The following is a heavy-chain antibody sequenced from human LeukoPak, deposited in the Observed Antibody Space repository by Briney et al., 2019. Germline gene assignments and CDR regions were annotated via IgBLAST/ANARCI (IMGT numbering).Heavy chain of an antibody. D-gene: IGHD3-22*01. Sequence: ASVKVSCKASGYTFTGYYMHWVRQAPGQGLEWMGWINPNSGGTNYAQKFQGRVTMTRDTSISTAYMELSRLRSDDTAVYYCARDQDYDSSGYSQDYWGQGTLVTVSS. J-gene: IGHJ4*02. CDR1: GYTFTGYY. CDR2: INPNSGGT. CDR3: ARDQDYDSSGYSQDY. V-gene: IGHV1-2*02.